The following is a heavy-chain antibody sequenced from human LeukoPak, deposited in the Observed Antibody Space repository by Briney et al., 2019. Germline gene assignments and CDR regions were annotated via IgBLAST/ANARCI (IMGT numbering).Heavy chain of an antibody. V-gene: IGHV3-23*01. Sequence: GGSLRLSCAASGFTFSSYAMSWVRQAPGKGLEWVSAISGSGGSTYYADSVKGRFTISRDNSKNTLYLQMNSLRAEDTAVYYWATDSSSVDAFDIWGQGTMVTVSS. CDR3: ATDSSSVDAFDI. CDR2: ISGSGGST. D-gene: IGHD6-6*01. CDR1: GFTFSSYA. J-gene: IGHJ3*02.